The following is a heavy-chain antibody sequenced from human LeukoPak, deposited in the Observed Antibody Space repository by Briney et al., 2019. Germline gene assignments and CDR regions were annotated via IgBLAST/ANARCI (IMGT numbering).Heavy chain of an antibody. J-gene: IGHJ3*02. CDR1: GGSFSGYY. Sequence: SETLSLTCAVYGGSFSGYYWSWIRQPPGKGLEWIGEINHSGSTNYNPSLKSRVTISVDTSKNQFSLKLSSVTAADTAVYYCASGRKTRYSSGGSCYFDAFDIWGQGTMVTVSS. CDR3: ASGRKTRYSSGGSCYFDAFDI. D-gene: IGHD2-15*01. CDR2: INHSGST. V-gene: IGHV4-34*01.